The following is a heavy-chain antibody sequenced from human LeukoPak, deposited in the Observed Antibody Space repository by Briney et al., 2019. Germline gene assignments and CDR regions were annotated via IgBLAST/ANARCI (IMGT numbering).Heavy chain of an antibody. CDR1: GFILSNHW. Sequence: GGSLRLSCAASGFILSNHWMTWVRQAPGKGPEWVANVSKDGSEKYYVDSVKGRFTISRDTAKNSLYLQMNNLRAEDTALYYCARNNDMDVWGQGATVIVSS. CDR3: ARNNDMDV. D-gene: IGHD1/OR15-1a*01. V-gene: IGHV3-7*03. J-gene: IGHJ6*02. CDR2: VSKDGSEK.